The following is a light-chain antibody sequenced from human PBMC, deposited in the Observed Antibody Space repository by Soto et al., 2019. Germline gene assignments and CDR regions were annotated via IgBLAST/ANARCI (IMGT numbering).Light chain of an antibody. CDR1: QSVRNNY. V-gene: IGKV3-20*01. CDR3: QQYGSSLTWT. J-gene: IGKJ1*01. CDR2: GAS. Sequence: EIVLTQSPGTLSLSPGERATLSCRASQSVRNNYLAWYQQKPGQAPRLLILGASSRATGIPDRFSGSGSGTDFTLTISRLEPEDFAVYYCQQYGSSLTWTFGQGTKVDNK.